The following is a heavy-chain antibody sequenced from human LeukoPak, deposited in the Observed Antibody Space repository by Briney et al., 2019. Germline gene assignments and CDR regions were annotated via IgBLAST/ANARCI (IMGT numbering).Heavy chain of an antibody. D-gene: IGHD3-22*01. V-gene: IGHV4-31*03. J-gene: IGHJ4*02. CDR2: IYYSGST. Sequence: SETLSLTCTVSGGSISSGGYYWSWIRQHPGKGLEWIGYIYYSGSTYYNPSLKSRVTISVDTSKNQFSLKLSSVTAADTAVYYCARYYYDSSGGFDYWGQGTLVTVSS. CDR1: GGSISSGGYY. CDR3: ARYYYDSSGGFDY.